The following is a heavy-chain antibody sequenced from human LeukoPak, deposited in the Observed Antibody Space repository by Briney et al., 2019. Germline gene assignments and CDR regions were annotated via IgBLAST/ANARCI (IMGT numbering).Heavy chain of an antibody. D-gene: IGHD3-22*01. J-gene: IGHJ4*02. V-gene: IGHV4-38-2*02. CDR1: DYSINSGYY. CDR2: IYHSGST. CDR3: ARDFGYYDSSGYYYSPYFDY. Sequence: PSETLSLTCTVSDYSINSGYYWDWIRQPPGKGLEWIGSIYHSGSTYYNPSLKSRVTISVDTSKNQFSLKLSSVTAADTAVYYCARDFGYYDSSGYYYSPYFDYWGQGTLVTVSS.